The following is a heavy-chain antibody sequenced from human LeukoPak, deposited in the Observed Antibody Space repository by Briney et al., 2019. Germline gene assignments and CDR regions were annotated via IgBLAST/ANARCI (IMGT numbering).Heavy chain of an antibody. CDR1: GFTFSSYS. J-gene: IGHJ6*02. Sequence: GGSLRLSCAASGFTFSSYSMNWVRQAPGKGLEWVPYISSSSSTIYYADSVKGRFTISRDNAKNSLYLQMNSLRAEDTAVYYCARDGSGYDYRLGNDYGMDVWGQGTTVTVSS. CDR2: ISSSSSTI. CDR3: ARDGSGYDYRLGNDYGMDV. V-gene: IGHV3-48*04. D-gene: IGHD5-12*01.